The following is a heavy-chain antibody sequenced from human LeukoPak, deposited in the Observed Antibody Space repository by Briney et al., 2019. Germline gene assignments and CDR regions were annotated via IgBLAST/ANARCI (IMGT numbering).Heavy chain of an antibody. CDR2: MNPNSGNT. Sequence: GASVKVSCKASGYTFTSYDINWVRQATGQGLEWMGWMNPNSGNTGYAQKFQGRVTMTRNTSISTAYMELSSLRSEDTAVYCCARGLTLRRDSSGYYHFDYWGQGTLVTVSS. D-gene: IGHD3-22*01. V-gene: IGHV1-8*01. CDR1: GYTFTSYD. CDR3: ARGLTLRRDSSGYYHFDY. J-gene: IGHJ4*02.